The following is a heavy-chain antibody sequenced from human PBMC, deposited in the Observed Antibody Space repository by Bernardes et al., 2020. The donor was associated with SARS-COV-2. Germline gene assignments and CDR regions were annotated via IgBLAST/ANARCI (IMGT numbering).Heavy chain of an antibody. CDR1: GFTFSNYA. D-gene: IGHD3-16*01. CDR3: AKVWDIATWHGGYFYGMDS. V-gene: IGHV3-30*18. CDR2: ISNDGNNK. Sequence: GGSLRLSCAASGFTFSNYAMHWVRQAPGKGLEWVAVISNDGNNKFYADSVKGRFTISRDNSKSTLFLQMTTLGTEDTALYYCAKVWDIATWHGGYFYGMDSWGQGTIVSVSS. J-gene: IGHJ6*02.